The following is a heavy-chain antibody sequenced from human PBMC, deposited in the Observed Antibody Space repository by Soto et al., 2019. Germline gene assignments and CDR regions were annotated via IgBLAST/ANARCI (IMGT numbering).Heavy chain of an antibody. J-gene: IGHJ4*02. D-gene: IGHD2-2*01. CDR1: GFTFSGYW. CDR3: AKNNRYCSSTNCFVFDY. Sequence: PGGSLRLSCAASGFTFSGYWMSWVRQAPGKGLEWVANIKQDGSEKYYVDSVKGRFTISRDNAKNSLYLLMNSLRAEDTAVYYCAKNNRYCSSTNCFVFDYWGQGTLVTVS. CDR2: IKQDGSEK. V-gene: IGHV3-7*01.